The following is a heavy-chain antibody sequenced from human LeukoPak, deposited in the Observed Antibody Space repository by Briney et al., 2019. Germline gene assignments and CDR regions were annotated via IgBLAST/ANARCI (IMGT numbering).Heavy chain of an antibody. Sequence: ASVKVSCKASGYTFTGYYMHWVRQAPGQGLEWMGWINPNSGGTNYAQKFQGRVTMTRDTSISTAYMELSRLRSDDTAVYYCARGEGGQPELSGWYNGAVDYWGQGTLVTVSS. D-gene: IGHD6-19*01. CDR3: ARGEGGQPELSGWYNGAVDY. J-gene: IGHJ4*02. CDR2: INPNSGGT. CDR1: GYTFTGYY. V-gene: IGHV1-2*02.